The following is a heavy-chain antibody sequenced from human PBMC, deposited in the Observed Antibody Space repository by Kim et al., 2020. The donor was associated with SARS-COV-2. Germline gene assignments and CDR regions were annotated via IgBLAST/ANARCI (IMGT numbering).Heavy chain of an antibody. CDR1: GGSISSSSYY. CDR2: IYYSGST. Sequence: SETLSLTCTVSGGSISSSSYYWGWIRQPPGKGLEWIGSIYYSGSTYYNPSLKSRVTISVDTSKNQFSLKLSSVTAADTAVYYCASVNASSSWYHSDYWGQGTLVTVSS. D-gene: IGHD6-13*01. CDR3: ASVNASSSWYHSDY. V-gene: IGHV4-39*01. J-gene: IGHJ4*02.